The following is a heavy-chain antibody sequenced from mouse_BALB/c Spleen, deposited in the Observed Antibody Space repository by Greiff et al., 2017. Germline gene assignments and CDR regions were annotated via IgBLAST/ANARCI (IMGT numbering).Heavy chain of an antibody. Sequence: EVKPQESGAELVKPGASVKLFCTASGFNIKDIFMHWVKQRPEQGLEWIGRIDPANGNTKYDPKFQGKATITADTSSNTAYLQLSSLTSEDTAVYYCARIGNYDYWGQGTTLTVSS. CDR1: GFNIKDIF. CDR3: ARIGNYDY. D-gene: IGHD1-1*02. CDR2: IDPANGNT. V-gene: IGHV14-3*02. J-gene: IGHJ2*01.